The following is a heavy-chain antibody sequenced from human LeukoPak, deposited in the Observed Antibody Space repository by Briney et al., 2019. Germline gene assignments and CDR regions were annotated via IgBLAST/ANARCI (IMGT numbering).Heavy chain of an antibody. Sequence: GGSLTLSCEASGLTFSTDWMSWVRQAPGKGLEWVANMKLDGSKKYHIPSVEGRFTIATDDAKHSLYLQMNSLRAEDTAVYHCARDRNYDRGGWYFDLWGRGTLVTVSS. D-gene: IGHD3-10*02. CDR2: MKLDGSKK. CDR3: ARDRNYDRGGWYFDL. J-gene: IGHJ2*01. V-gene: IGHV3-7*01. CDR1: GLTFSTDW.